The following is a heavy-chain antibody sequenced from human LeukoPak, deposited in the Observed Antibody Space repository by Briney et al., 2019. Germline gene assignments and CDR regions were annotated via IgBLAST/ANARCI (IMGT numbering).Heavy chain of an antibody. CDR3: ARVGYYGSGSYYGPPLDY. Sequence: GSLRLSCVVSGFTFSDYGFHWVRQAPGEGLEWLALISYDGNTKHYADSVKGRFTISRDNSKNTLYLQMNSLRAEDTAVYYCARVGYYGSGSYYGPPLDYWGQGTLVTVSS. CDR2: ISYDGNTK. V-gene: IGHV3-30*04. D-gene: IGHD3-10*01. CDR1: GFTFSDYG. J-gene: IGHJ4*02.